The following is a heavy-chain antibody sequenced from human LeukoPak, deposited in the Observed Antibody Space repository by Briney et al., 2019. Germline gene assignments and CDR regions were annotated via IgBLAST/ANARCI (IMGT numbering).Heavy chain of an antibody. J-gene: IGHJ4*02. CDR2: IGGSGGST. V-gene: IGHV3-23*01. CDR3: ARAGWNYVFDY. CDR1: GFSFSAYA. D-gene: IGHD1-7*01. Sequence: PGGSLRLSCAASGFSFSAYAMNWVRQAPGKGLEWVSIIGGSGGSTYYADSVKGRFTISRDNSRNTLYLQMNSLRAEDTAVYYCARAGWNYVFDYWGQGTPVALSS.